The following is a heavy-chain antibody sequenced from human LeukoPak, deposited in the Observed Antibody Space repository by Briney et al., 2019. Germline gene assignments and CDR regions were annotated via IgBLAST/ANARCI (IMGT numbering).Heavy chain of an antibody. D-gene: IGHD3-10*02. V-gene: IGHV3-48*03. CDR1: GFTFSSYE. Sequence: GGSLRLSCAASGFTFSSYEMNWVRQAPGKGLEWVSYISSSGSTIYYADSVKGRFTISRDNAKNSLYLEMNSLRAEDTAVYYCAELGITMIGGVWGKGTTVTVSS. J-gene: IGHJ6*04. CDR2: ISSSGSTI. CDR3: AELGITMIGGV.